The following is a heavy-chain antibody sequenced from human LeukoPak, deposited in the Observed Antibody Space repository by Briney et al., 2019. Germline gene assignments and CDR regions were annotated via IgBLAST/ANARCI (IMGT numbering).Heavy chain of an antibody. D-gene: IGHD3-22*01. CDR1: GYSISSGYY. J-gene: IGHJ4*02. CDR2: IYHSGST. Sequence: SETLSLTCTVSGYSISSGYYWGWIRQPPGKGLEWIGSIYHSGSTYYNPSLKSRVTISVDTSKNQFSLELNSVTAADTAVYFCARGGPYYYDSNNYYYSGFDYWGQGTLLTVSS. V-gene: IGHV4-38-2*02. CDR3: ARGGPYYYDSNNYYYSGFDY.